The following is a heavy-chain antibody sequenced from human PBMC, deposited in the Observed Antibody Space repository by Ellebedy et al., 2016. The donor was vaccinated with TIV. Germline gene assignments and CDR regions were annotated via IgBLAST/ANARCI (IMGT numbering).Heavy chain of an antibody. D-gene: IGHD1-26*01. CDR1: GFTFSSYG. CDR2: ISYDGSNK. V-gene: IGHV3-30*18. Sequence: GESLKISCAASGFTFSSYGMHWVRQAPGKGLEWVAVISYDGSNKYYADSVKGRFTISRDNSKNTLYLQMNSLRAEDTAVYYWAKGRGGSYYSSIDYWGQGTLVTVSS. J-gene: IGHJ4*02. CDR3: AKGRGGSYYSSIDY.